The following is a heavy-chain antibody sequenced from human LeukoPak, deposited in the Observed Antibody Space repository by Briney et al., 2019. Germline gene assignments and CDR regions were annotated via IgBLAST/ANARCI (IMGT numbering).Heavy chain of an antibody. CDR2: INHSGST. Sequence: SEPLSLTCAVYGGSFSGYYWSWIRQPPGKGLEWIGEINHSGSTNYNPSLKSRVTISVDTSKNQFSLKLSSVTAADTAVYYCARDVDTPMVDAFDIWGQGTMVTVSS. J-gene: IGHJ3*02. V-gene: IGHV4-34*01. CDR3: ARDVDTPMVDAFDI. CDR1: GGSFSGYY. D-gene: IGHD5-18*01.